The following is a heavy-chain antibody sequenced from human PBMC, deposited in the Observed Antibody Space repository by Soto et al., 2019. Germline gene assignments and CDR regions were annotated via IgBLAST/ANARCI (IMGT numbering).Heavy chain of an antibody. D-gene: IGHD3-3*01. CDR2: IYYSGST. CDR3: ARATIFEVVTRGNWFDP. CDR1: GGSVSSGSYY. J-gene: IGHJ5*02. Sequence: SETLSLTCTVSGGSVSSGSYYWSWIRQPPGKGLEWIGYIYYSGSTNYNPSLKSRVTISVDTSKNQFSLKLSSVTAADTAVYYCARATIFEVVTRGNWFDPWGQGTLVTVSS. V-gene: IGHV4-61*01.